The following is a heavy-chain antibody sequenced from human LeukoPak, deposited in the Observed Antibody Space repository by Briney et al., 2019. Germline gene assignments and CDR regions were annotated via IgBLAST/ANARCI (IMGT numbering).Heavy chain of an antibody. J-gene: IGHJ3*02. CDR3: ANSPVVVTARRAFDI. CDR1: GGTFISYA. CDR2: IIPILGIA. V-gene: IGHV1-69*04. D-gene: IGHD2-21*02. Sequence: GASVKVSFKDSGGTFISYAISWVRQAPGQGLEWMGRIIPILGIANYAQKFQGRVTITADKSTSTAYMELSSLRSEDTAVYYCANSPVVVTARRAFDIWGQGTMVTVSS.